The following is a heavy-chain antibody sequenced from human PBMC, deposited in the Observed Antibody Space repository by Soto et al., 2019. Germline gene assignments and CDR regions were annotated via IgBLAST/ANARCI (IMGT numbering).Heavy chain of an antibody. V-gene: IGHV4-61*01. D-gene: IGHD2-21*01. CDR3: TRGGDPYKTGH. Sequence: PSETLSLTCTVPAGSLKIGTYYWCWIRQDPGKGLEWIGFIHYSGSTNYNPSLKGRVTMSVDTSKNQFSLKLTSVNTADTAIYYCTRGGDPYKTGHWGQGTLVTVS. CDR2: IHYSGST. J-gene: IGHJ4*02. CDR1: AGSLKIGTYY.